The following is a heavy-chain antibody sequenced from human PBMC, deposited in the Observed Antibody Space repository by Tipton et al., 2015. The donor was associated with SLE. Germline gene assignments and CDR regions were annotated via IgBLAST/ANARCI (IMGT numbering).Heavy chain of an antibody. CDR2: IRSKAYGGTT. CDR1: GFTFGDYA. CDR3: TRYLHYYDSSGYYSHDAFDI. Sequence: SLRLSCTASGFTFGDYAMGWFRQAPGKGLEWVGFIRSKAYGGTTEYAASVKGRFTISRDDSKSIAYLQMNSLKTEDTAVYYCTRYLHYYDSSGYYSHDAFDIWGQGTMVTVSS. D-gene: IGHD3-22*01. V-gene: IGHV3-49*03. J-gene: IGHJ3*02.